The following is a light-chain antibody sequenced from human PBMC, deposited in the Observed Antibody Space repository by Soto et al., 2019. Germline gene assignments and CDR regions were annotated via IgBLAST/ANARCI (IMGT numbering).Light chain of an antibody. CDR2: EVS. CDR1: SSDVGGYDY. Sequence: QSALTQPASVSGSPGQSITISCTGTSSDVGGYDYVSWYQQHPGKAPKLIIFEVSDRPSGVSNRFSGSKSGNTASLTISGLQAEDEADYYCCSYTSSDTRVFGGGTKLTVL. CDR3: CSYTSSDTRV. J-gene: IGLJ2*01. V-gene: IGLV2-14*01.